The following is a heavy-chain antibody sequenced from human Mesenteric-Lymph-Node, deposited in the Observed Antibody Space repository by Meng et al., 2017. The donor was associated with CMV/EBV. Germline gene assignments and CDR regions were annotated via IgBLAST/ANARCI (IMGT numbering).Heavy chain of an antibody. CDR1: GYTFPGYY. Sequence: SRQASGYTFPGYYMHWVRQAPGQGLEWMGRINPNSGGTNYAQKFQGRVTMTRDTSISTAYMELSRLRSDDTAVYYCARGGGVVYFDCWGQGTLVTVSS. D-gene: IGHD3-16*01. CDR3: ARGGGVVYFDC. J-gene: IGHJ4*02. CDR2: INPNSGGT. V-gene: IGHV1-2*06.